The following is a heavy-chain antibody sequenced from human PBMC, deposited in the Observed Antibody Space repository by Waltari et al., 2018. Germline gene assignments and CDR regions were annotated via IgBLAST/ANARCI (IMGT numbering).Heavy chain of an antibody. J-gene: IGHJ2*01. CDR3: ALDDDILTGPTSNWYFDI. CDR1: GGSLGGFY. CDR2: RNHDGTT. Sequence: QVQLQQWGAGLLKPSETLSLTCAVSGGSLGGFYWSWLRQSPGKGLEWIGERNHDGTTNYNPSLKSRVTVSVDTSKKQFSLNLSSVTAADTGVYYCALDDDILTGPTSNWYFDIWGRGTLVTVSS. V-gene: IGHV4-34*01. D-gene: IGHD3-9*01.